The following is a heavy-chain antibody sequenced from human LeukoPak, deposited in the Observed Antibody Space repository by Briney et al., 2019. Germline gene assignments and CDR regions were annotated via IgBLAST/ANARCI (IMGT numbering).Heavy chain of an antibody. CDR2: ISGSGGST. V-gene: IGHV3-23*01. CDR1: GFTFSSYA. J-gene: IGHJ4*02. D-gene: IGHD3-9*01. Sequence: GGSLRLSCAASGFTFSSYAMSWVRQAPGKGLDWVSTISGSGGSTYYADSVKGRFTISRDNSKNTLYLQMNSLSAEDTAVYYCARSSYYDILTGYSYYFDYWGQGTLVTVSS. CDR3: ARSSYYDILTGYSYYFDY.